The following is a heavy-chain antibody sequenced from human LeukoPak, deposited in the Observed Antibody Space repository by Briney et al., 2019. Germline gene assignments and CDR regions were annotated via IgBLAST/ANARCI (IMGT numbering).Heavy chain of an antibody. J-gene: IGHJ6*03. CDR2: MNPNSGNT. CDR1: GYTFTSYD. CDR3: ATGWSVAGSDYYYYMDV. V-gene: IGHV1-8*01. D-gene: IGHD6-19*01. Sequence: ASVKVSCKASGYTFTSYDINWVRQATGQGLEWMGWMNPNSGNTGYAQKFQGRVTMTRNTSISTAYMELSSLRSEDTAVYYCATGWSVAGSDYYYYMDVWGKGTTVTVSS.